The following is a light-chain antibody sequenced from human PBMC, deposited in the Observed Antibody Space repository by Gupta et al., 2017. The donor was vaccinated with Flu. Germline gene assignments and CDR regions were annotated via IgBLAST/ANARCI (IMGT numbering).Light chain of an antibody. CDR2: ENN. CDR1: SSNIGSNY. J-gene: IGLJ2*01. CDR3: GTWDASLSTV. V-gene: IGLV1-51*02. Sequence: QSVLTQPPSVSAAPGQKVTISCSGSSSNIGSNYVSWYQQLPGTAPKLLIYENNKRPSGIPDRFSGSKSGTSVTLGITGRQTGDEADYYCGTWDASLSTVFGGGTKLTGL.